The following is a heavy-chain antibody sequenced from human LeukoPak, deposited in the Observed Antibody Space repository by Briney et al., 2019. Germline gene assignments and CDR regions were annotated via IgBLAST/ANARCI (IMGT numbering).Heavy chain of an antibody. CDR3: ARGGYGDYVSR. V-gene: IGHV1-69*04. D-gene: IGHD4-17*01. Sequence: ASVKVSCKASGGTFSSYAISWVRQAPGQGLEWMGRIIPILGIANYAQEFQGRVTITADKSTSTAYMELSSLRSENTAVYYCARGGYGDYVSRWGQGTLVTVSS. CDR1: GGTFSSYA. CDR2: IIPILGIA. J-gene: IGHJ4*02.